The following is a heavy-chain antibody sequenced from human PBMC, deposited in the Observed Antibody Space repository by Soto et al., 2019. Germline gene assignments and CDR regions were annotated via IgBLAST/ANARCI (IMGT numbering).Heavy chain of an antibody. V-gene: IGHV3-7*01. D-gene: IGHD2-2*02. Sequence: GGSLRLSCAASGFTVSSYWMSWVRQAPGKGLEWVANIKQDGSEKYYEDSVKGRFTIYRDNAKNSLYLQKSSLRAEDTAVYYCASGLYQLLYQNSFDIWGQGTMVTVSS. CDR1: GFTVSSYW. J-gene: IGHJ3*02. CDR2: IKQDGSEK. CDR3: ASGLYQLLYQNSFDI.